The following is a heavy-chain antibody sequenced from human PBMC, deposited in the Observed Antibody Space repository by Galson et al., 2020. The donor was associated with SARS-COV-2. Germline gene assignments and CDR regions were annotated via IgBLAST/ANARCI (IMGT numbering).Heavy chain of an antibody. D-gene: IGHD2-21*02. CDR3: VRGFPAGGYSCN. V-gene: IGHV4-39*07. J-gene: IGHJ4*02. CDR1: GDHLNGSTHY. Sequence: SETLSLTCSVSGDHLNGSTHYWGWIRPPPDKGLEWRGNIYHTGSTYYKPSHKSRLTMSIDTFKNQFSLKLTSVTAAYTAVYCCVRGFPAGGYSCNWGPGALITFSS. CDR2: IYHTGST.